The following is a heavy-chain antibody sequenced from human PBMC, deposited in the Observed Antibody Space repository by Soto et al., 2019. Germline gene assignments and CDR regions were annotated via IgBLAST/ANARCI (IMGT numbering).Heavy chain of an antibody. D-gene: IGHD3-16*01. CDR3: AKDEGMSTFGGEPHGWFDP. Sequence: EVQLLESGGGLVQPGGSLRLSCAASGFTFSSYAMSWVRQAPGKGLEWVSAISGSGGSTYYADSVKGRFTISRDNSKNPLYLQMNSLRAEDTAVYYCAKDEGMSTFGGEPHGWFDPWGQGTLVTVSS. V-gene: IGHV3-23*01. CDR1: GFTFSSYA. CDR2: ISGSGGST. J-gene: IGHJ5*02.